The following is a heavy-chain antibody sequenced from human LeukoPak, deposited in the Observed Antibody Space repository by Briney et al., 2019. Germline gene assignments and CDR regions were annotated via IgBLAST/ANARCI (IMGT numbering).Heavy chain of an antibody. Sequence: ASVKVSCKASGYSFTGYFMHWVRQAPGEGLEWMGGINPNSGGTNYAQKVQGRVTMTRDTSITTVYMELSRLRSDDTAVYYCARDRESYYDSSGYWNAFDIWGQGTMVTVSS. CDR1: GYSFTGYF. V-gene: IGHV1-2*02. CDR2: INPNSGGT. J-gene: IGHJ3*02. D-gene: IGHD3-22*01. CDR3: ARDRESYYDSSGYWNAFDI.